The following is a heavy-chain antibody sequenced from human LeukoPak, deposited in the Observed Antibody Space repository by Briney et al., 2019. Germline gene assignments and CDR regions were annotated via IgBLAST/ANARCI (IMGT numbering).Heavy chain of an antibody. Sequence: ASVRVSCTASGYTFTDYYLHWVRHAPGQGLGWLGWINPNSGNANFAQKFQGRVTMTRDTSVKTAYMDLSRLRSDDTAVYHCARMRYAPSIYGTGHFDFWGQGTLVTGSS. D-gene: IGHD2-2*01. CDR1: GYTFTDYY. CDR2: INPNSGNA. CDR3: ARMRYAPSIYGTGHFDF. V-gene: IGHV1-2*02. J-gene: IGHJ4*02.